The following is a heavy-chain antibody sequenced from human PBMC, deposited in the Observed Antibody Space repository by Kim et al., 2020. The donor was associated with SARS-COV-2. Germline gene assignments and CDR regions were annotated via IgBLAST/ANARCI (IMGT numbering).Heavy chain of an antibody. Sequence: GGSLRLSCAASGFTFSSYWMSWVRQAPGKGLEWVANIKQDGSEKYYVDSVKGRFTISRDNAKNSLYLQMNSLRAEDTAVYYCARDPYGGYSSSWVPVLNHYYYYYGMDVWGQGTTVTVSS. CDR1: GFTFSSYW. D-gene: IGHD6-13*01. CDR2: IKQDGSEK. V-gene: IGHV3-7*01. J-gene: IGHJ6*02. CDR3: ARDPYGGYSSSWVPVLNHYYYYYGMDV.